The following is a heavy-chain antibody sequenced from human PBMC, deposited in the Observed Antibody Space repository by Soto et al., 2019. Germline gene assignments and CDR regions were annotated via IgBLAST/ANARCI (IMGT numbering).Heavy chain of an antibody. J-gene: IGHJ4*02. D-gene: IGHD1-1*01. V-gene: IGHV4-59*01. Sequence: QVQLQESGPGLVKPSETLSLTCTVSGGSFNTYYWSWIRQTPGKGLEWIGYIFYSGSTTYNPSLKSRVTISVHSSKNQFSLKLSSVTAADTAVYYCARVLERPYYVDYWGQGTLVTVSS. CDR3: ARVLERPYYVDY. CDR1: GGSFNTYY. CDR2: IFYSGST.